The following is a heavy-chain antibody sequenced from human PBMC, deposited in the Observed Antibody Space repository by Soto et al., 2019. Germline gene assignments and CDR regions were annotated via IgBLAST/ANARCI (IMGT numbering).Heavy chain of an antibody. CDR2: ISSSGDDS. V-gene: IGHV3-23*01. CDR3: ARKVAGSI. Sequence: EMHLLESGGGLVQPGGSLRLSCAASGFTVSSFPTTWVRQAPGKGLEWVSSISSSGDDSFYADSVKGRFTISRDSSKNMLFLQLSSLRAEDTAVYYCARKVAGSIWGQGTLVTVSS. J-gene: IGHJ4*02. D-gene: IGHD6-19*01. CDR1: GFTVSSFP.